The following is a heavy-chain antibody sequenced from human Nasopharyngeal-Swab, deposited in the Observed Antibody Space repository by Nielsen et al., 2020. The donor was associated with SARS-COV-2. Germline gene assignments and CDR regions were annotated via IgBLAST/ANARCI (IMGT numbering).Heavy chain of an antibody. V-gene: IGHV3-74*01. CDR2: INSDGSST. Sequence: GESLKISCAASGFTFSSYWMHWVRQAPGKGLVWVSRINSDGSSTNYADSVEGRFTISRDNAKNTLYLQMNSLRAEDTAVYYCARGRHGYGYWGQGTLVTVSS. CDR3: ARGRHGYGY. D-gene: IGHD5-18*01. CDR1: GFTFSSYW. J-gene: IGHJ4*02.